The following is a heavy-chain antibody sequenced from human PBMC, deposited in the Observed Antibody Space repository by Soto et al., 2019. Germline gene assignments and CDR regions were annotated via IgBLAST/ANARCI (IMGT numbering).Heavy chain of an antibody. CDR1: GFTFSSYG. D-gene: IGHD5-12*01. J-gene: IGHJ6*02. Sequence: GGSLRLSCAASGFTFSSYGMHWVRQAPGKGLEWVAVISYDGSNKYYADSVKGRFTISRDNSKNTLYLQMNSLRAEDTAVYYCAKTRNYVDNTHYYGMDVWGQGTTVTVSS. CDR2: ISYDGSNK. CDR3: AKTRNYVDNTHYYGMDV. V-gene: IGHV3-30*18.